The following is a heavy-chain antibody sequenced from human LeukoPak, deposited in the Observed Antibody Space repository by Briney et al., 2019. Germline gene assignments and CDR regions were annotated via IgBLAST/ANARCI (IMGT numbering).Heavy chain of an antibody. J-gene: IGHJ4*02. CDR2: INPNNGDT. CDR3: ARVLGIAVAGYPPSFDY. CDR1: GYTFTDYY. Sequence: ASVKVSCKASGYTFTDYYIHLVRQAPGQGLEWMGLINPNNGDTDYAQKFQGRVTMTRDTSISTAYMELSRLRSDDTAVYYCARVLGIAVAGYPPSFDYWGQGTLVTVSS. V-gene: IGHV1-2*02. D-gene: IGHD6-19*01.